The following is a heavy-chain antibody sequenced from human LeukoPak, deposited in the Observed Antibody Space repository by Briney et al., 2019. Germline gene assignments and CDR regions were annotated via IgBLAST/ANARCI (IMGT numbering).Heavy chain of an antibody. CDR2: INHSEST. Sequence: SETLSLTCAVYGGSFSGYYWSWIRQPPGKGLEWIGDINHSESTNYNPSLKSRVTISVDTSKNQFSLKLTSVTAADTAVYNCATNWNLDYWGQGTLVTVSS. CDR3: ATNWNLDY. CDR1: GGSFSGYY. V-gene: IGHV4-34*01. J-gene: IGHJ4*02. D-gene: IGHD1-1*01.